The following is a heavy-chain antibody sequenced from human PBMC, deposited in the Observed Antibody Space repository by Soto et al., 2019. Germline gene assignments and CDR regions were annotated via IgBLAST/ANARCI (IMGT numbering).Heavy chain of an antibody. CDR1: GFTFSDHY. D-gene: IGHD6-6*01. V-gene: IGHV3-11*01. CDR3: ARVGANKVWNIAPRPKGYVFDY. J-gene: IGHJ4*02. CDR2: ISSSATTS. Sequence: QVQLVESGGGLVKPGGSLRLSCAASGFTFSDHYMTWIRQAPGQGVEWVSSISSSATTSYYTDSVKGRFTLSRDNAENSVDLQMTSLRAEDTAVYYCARVGANKVWNIAPRPKGYVFDYWGQGTLVTVSS.